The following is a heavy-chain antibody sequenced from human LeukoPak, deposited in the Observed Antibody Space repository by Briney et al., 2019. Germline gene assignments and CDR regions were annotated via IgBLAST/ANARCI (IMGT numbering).Heavy chain of an antibody. CDR3: ARGPDIVATGGFDP. CDR1: GGSISSGSYY. Sequence: SETLSLTCTVSGGSISSGSYYWSWIRQPAGKGLEWIGRIYTSGSTNYNPSLKSRVTISIDTSKNQFSLKLSSVTAADTAVYYCARGPDIVATGGFDPWGQGTLVTVSS. D-gene: IGHD5-12*01. J-gene: IGHJ5*02. CDR2: IYTSGST. V-gene: IGHV4-61*02.